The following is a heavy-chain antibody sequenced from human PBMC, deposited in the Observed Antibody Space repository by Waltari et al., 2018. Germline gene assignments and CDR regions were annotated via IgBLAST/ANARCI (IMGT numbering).Heavy chain of an antibody. V-gene: IGHV1-18*01. D-gene: IGHD1-20*01. Sequence: QVQLVQSGAEVKKPGASVKVSCKASGYTFTSYGISWVRQAPGQGIDWDGWISAYNSDTDYARKLQGIGTMTTDTATSTAYMELRSLRSDDTAVYHCARDQPKISHYNWRNDYWGQGTLVTVSS. J-gene: IGHJ4*02. CDR1: GYTFTSYG. CDR3: ARDQPKISHYNWRNDY. CDR2: ISAYNSDT.